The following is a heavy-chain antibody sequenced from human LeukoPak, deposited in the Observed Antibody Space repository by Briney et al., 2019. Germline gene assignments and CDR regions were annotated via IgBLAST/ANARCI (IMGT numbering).Heavy chain of an antibody. J-gene: IGHJ4*02. CDR3: ASGSSGWFDY. CDR1: GFTFSTYG. D-gene: IGHD6-19*01. V-gene: IGHV3-21*04. CDR2: ISSSGTYI. Sequence: PGGSLRLSCAASGFTFSTYGMNWVRQAPGKGLEWVSSISSSGTYIYYADSVKGRFTISRDNAKNSLYLQMNSLRAEDTAVYYCASGSSGWFDYWGQGTLVTVSS.